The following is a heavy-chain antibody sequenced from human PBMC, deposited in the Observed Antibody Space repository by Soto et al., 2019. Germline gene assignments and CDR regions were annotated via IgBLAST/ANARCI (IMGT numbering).Heavy chain of an antibody. CDR3: ARLAVAGTIGFFDY. Sequence: QITLKESGPALVKPTQTLTLTCTFSGFSLTTNGVGVGWIRQPPGKALEWLALIYWDDDERYSPSLRRRLTIXRXTXXNQVVLTMTNMDPVDTSTYYCARLAVAGTIGFFDYWGPGTLVTVSS. J-gene: IGHJ4*02. CDR2: IYWDDDE. CDR1: GFSLTTNGVG. V-gene: IGHV2-5*02. D-gene: IGHD6-19*01.